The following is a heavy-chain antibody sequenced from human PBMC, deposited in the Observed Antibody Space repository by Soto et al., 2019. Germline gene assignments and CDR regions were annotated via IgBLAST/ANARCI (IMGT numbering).Heavy chain of an antibody. CDR1: GGSFSGYY. CDR2: INHSGST. V-gene: IGHV4-34*01. J-gene: IGHJ6*02. CDR3: ARGNSSGWYDLYYYCYGMDV. Sequence: ETLSLTCAVYGGSFSGYYWSWIRQPPGKGLEWIGEINHSGSTNYNPSLKSRVTISVDTSKNQFSLKLSSVTAADTAVYYCARGNSSGWYDLYYYCYGMDVWGQGTTVTVSS. D-gene: IGHD6-19*01.